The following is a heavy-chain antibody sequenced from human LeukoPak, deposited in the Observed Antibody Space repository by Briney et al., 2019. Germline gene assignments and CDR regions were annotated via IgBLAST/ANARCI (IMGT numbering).Heavy chain of an antibody. CDR3: ARAVGLNYDFWSGYSSFDY. J-gene: IGHJ4*02. CDR1: GYTFTTYY. D-gene: IGHD3-3*01. V-gene: IGHV1-46*01. CDR2: INPSGGST. Sequence: ASVKVSCKASGYTFTTYYMHWVRQAPGQGLEWMGIINPSGGSTGYAQKFQGRVTMTTDTSTSTAYMELRSLRSDNTAVYYCARAVGLNYDFWSGYSSFDYWGREPWSPSPQ.